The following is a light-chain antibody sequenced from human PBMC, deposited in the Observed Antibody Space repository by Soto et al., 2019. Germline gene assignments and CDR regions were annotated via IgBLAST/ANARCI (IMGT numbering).Light chain of an antibody. CDR3: ISYMPSTATHWV. CDR2: EVF. CDR1: NTDVGGYDR. J-gene: IGLJ3*02. Sequence: QSALTQPASVSGSPGQSITISCTGTNTDVGGYDRVSWYQHHPGKAPKMLIFEVFNRPSGISDRFSGSKSGDTASLTISGLQAEDEADYYWISYMPSTATHWVFGRGTK. V-gene: IGLV2-14*01.